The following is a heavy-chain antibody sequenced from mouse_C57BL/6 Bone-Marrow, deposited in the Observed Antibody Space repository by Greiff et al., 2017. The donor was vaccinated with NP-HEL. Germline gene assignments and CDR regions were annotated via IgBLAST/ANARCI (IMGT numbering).Heavy chain of an antibody. V-gene: IGHV1-66*01. J-gene: IGHJ4*01. CDR1: GYSFTSYY. D-gene: IGHD1-1*01. CDR2: IYPGSGNT. CDR3: ARWGTTVVATDYAMDY. Sequence: VQLQQSGPELVKPGASVKISCKASGYSFTSYYIHWVKQRPGQGLEWIGWIYPGSGNTKYNEKFKGKATLTADTSSSTAYMQLSSLTSEDSAVYYCARWGTTVVATDYAMDYWGQGTSVTVSS.